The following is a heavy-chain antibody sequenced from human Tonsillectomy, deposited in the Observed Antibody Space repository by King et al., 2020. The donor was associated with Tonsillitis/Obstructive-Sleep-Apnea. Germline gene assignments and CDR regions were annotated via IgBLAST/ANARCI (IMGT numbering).Heavy chain of an antibody. CDR3: TARGGRY. CDR2: SKSKSDGGTI. D-gene: IGHD3-10*01. CDR1: GFTFSHAW. Sequence: VQLVESGGGLVQPGGSLRLSCAASGFTFSHAWMSWVRQAPGNGLEWVGLSKSKSDGGTIEYTAPVKDRFTISRDDSKNRLVLQMNSLKTEDTAVYYCTARGGRYWGQGTLVTVSS. V-gene: IGHV3-15*01. J-gene: IGHJ4*02.